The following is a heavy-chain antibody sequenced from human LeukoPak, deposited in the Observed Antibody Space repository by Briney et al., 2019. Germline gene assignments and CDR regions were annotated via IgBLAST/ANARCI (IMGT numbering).Heavy chain of an antibody. J-gene: IGHJ4*02. CDR2: IYHSGST. D-gene: IGHD6-13*01. CDR1: GYSISSGYY. V-gene: IGHV4-38-2*02. Sequence: SETLSLTCTVSGYSISSGYYWGWIRQPPGKGLERIGSIYHSGSTYYNPSLKSRVTISVDTSKSQFSLKLSSVTAADTAVYYCASRDEYSSSWYAFDYWGQGTLVTVSS. CDR3: ASRDEYSSSWYAFDY.